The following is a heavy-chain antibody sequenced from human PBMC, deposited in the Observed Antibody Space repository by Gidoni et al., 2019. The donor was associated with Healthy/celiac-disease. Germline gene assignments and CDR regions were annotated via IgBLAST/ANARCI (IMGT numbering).Heavy chain of an antibody. V-gene: IGHV4-59*01. CDR1: GGPISSYY. CDR3: ARGPPRDWGGGYYFDY. Sequence: QVQLQESGPGLVKPSETLSLTRTLPGGPISSYYWSLIRQPPGKGLEWIGYIYDSGSTNYNPTLKSRVTISVDTSKNQFSLKLSSVTAVDTAVYYCARGPPRDWGGGYYFDYWGQGTLVTVSS. CDR2: IYDSGST. J-gene: IGHJ4*02. D-gene: IGHD7-27*01.